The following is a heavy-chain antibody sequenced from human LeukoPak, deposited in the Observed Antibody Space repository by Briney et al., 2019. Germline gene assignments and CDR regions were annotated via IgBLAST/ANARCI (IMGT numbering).Heavy chain of an antibody. CDR3: ATYYYDSSGYSESLDY. CDR2: IYHSGST. D-gene: IGHD3-22*01. CDR1: GGSISSSNW. J-gene: IGHJ4*02. V-gene: IGHV4-4*02. Sequence: SSETLSLTCAVSGGSISSSNWWSWVRQPPGKGLEWIGEIYHSGSTNYNPSLKSRVTISVDKSKNQFSLKLSSVTAADTAVYYCATYYYDSSGYSESLDYWGQGTLVTVSS.